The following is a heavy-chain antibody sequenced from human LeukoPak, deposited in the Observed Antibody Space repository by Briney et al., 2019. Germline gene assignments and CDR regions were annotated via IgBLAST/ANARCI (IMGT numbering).Heavy chain of an antibody. CDR1: GYTFTGYY. Sequence: GASVKVSCKASGYTFTGYYMHWVRQAPGQGLEWMGWINPNSGGTNYAQKFQSRVTMTRDTSISTAYMELSRLRSDDTAVYYCARDSTWRWLQGVFDYWGQGTLVTVSS. CDR2: INPNSGGT. D-gene: IGHD5-24*01. V-gene: IGHV1-2*02. CDR3: ARDSTWRWLQGVFDY. J-gene: IGHJ4*02.